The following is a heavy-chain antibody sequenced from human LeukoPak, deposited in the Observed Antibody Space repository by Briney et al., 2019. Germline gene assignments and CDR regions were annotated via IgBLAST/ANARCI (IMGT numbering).Heavy chain of an antibody. J-gene: IGHJ5*02. Sequence: GASVKVSCKVSGYTLTELPMHWVRQAPGKGLEWMGGFDPEDGETIYAQKFQGRVTMTEDTSTDTAYMELSSLRSEDTAVYYCATAFRYYYGSGTSKFDPWGQGTLVTVSS. V-gene: IGHV1-24*01. CDR3: ATAFRYYYGSGTSKFDP. D-gene: IGHD3-10*01. CDR2: FDPEDGET. CDR1: GYTLTELP.